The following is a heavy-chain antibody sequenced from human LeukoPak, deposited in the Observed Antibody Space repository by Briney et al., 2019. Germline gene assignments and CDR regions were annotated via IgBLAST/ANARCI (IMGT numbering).Heavy chain of an antibody. CDR3: ARGGYSYGIYYYYYMDV. D-gene: IGHD5-18*01. CDR1: GGSISSYY. V-gene: IGHV4-59*01. CDR2: IYYSGST. J-gene: IGHJ6*03. Sequence: SETLSLTCTVSGGSISSYYWSRIRQPPGKGLEWIGYIYYSGSTNYNPSLKSRVTISVDTSKNQFSLKLSSVTAADTAVYYCARGGYSYGIYYYYYMDVWGKGTTVTVSS.